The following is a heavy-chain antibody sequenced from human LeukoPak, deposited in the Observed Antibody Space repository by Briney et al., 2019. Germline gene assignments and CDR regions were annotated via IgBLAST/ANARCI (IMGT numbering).Heavy chain of an antibody. J-gene: IGHJ4*02. CDR3: ARNHYYDSSGIDY. Sequence: GGSLRLSCAASGFTFSSYGMHWVRQAPGKGLEWVAFIRYDGSNKYYADSVKGRFTISRDNAKNSLYLQMNSLRAEDTAVYYCARNHYYDSSGIDYWGQGTLVTVSS. CDR2: IRYDGSNK. CDR1: GFTFSSYG. D-gene: IGHD3-22*01. V-gene: IGHV3-30*02.